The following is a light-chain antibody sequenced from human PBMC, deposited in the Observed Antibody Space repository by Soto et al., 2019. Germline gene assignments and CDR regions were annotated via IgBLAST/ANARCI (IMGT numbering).Light chain of an antibody. CDR2: EVT. V-gene: IGLV2-8*01. CDR1: SSDVGGYNL. CDR3: SSYAGSNNVV. J-gene: IGLJ2*01. Sequence: QSALTQPPSASGSPGQSVTISCTGTSSDVGGYNLVSWYQQHPGKAPKLMIYEVTKWPSGVPDRFSGSKSGNTASLTVSGLQAEDEADYYCSSYAGSNNVVFGGGTKVTVL.